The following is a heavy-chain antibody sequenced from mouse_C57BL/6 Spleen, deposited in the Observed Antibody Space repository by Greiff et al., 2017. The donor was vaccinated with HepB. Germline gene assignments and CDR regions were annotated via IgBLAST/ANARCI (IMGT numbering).Heavy chain of an antibody. V-gene: IGHV1-18*01. CDR2: INPNNGGT. J-gene: IGHJ3*01. CDR1: GYTFTDYN. Sequence: VQLKQSGPELVKPGASVKIPCKASGYTFTDYNMDWVKQSHGKSLEWIGDINPNNGGTIYNQKFKGKATLTVDKSSSTAYMELRSLTSEDTAVYYCARGNYSNYPFAYWGQGTLVTVSA. D-gene: IGHD2-5*01. CDR3: ARGNYSNYPFAY.